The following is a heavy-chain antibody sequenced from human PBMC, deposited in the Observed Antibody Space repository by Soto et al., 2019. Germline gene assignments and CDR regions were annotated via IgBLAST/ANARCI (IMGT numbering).Heavy chain of an antibody. CDR1: GYTFTSYD. Sequence: GASVKVSCKASGYTFTSYDINWVRQATGQGLEWMGWMNPNSGNTGYAQKFQGRVTMTRNTSISTAYMEPSSLRSEDTAVYYCARMRDLRYFDWFQVTDFDYWGQGTLVTVSS. V-gene: IGHV1-8*01. D-gene: IGHD3-9*01. CDR3: ARMRDLRYFDWFQVTDFDY. J-gene: IGHJ4*02. CDR2: MNPNSGNT.